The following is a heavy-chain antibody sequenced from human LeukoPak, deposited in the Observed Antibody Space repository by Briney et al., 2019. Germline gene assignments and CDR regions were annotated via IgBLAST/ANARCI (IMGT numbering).Heavy chain of an antibody. J-gene: IGHJ4*02. V-gene: IGHV3-23*01. D-gene: IGHD3-22*01. CDR1: GFTFSSYA. CDR2: ISGSGTNT. Sequence: GGSLRLSCAASGFTFSSYAMNWVRQAPGKGLEWVSGISGSGTNTYYADSVKGRFTISRDNSKNTLYLQMNSLRAEDTAVYYCAKGGIGSGYPRYFDYWGQGTLVTVSS. CDR3: AKGGIGSGYPRYFDY.